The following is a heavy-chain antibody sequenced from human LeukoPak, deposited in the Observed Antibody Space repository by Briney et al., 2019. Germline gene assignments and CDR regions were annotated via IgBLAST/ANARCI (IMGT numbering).Heavy chain of an antibody. CDR1: GYTFTSYY. CDR2: INPSGGST. J-gene: IGHJ6*03. V-gene: IGHV1-46*01. Sequence: ASVKVSCKASGYTFTSYYMHWVRQAPGQGLEWMGIINPSGGSTSYAQKFQGRVTMTRDTSTSTVYMELRSLRSDDTAVYYCARDGAVGATLTVSYYYYYMDVWGKGTTVTVSS. CDR3: ARDGAVGATLTVSYYYYYMDV. D-gene: IGHD1-26*01.